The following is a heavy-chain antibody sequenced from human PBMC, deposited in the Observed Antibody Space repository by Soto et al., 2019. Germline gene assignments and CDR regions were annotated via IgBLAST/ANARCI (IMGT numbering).Heavy chain of an antibody. D-gene: IGHD6-13*01. Sequence: GESLKISCKGSGYSFTSYWISWVRQMPGKGLEWMGRIDPSDSYTNYSPSFQGHVTISADKSISTAYLQWSSLKASDTAMYYCASVLYTTYSSSSFRYYYYGMDVWGQGTTVTVS. V-gene: IGHV5-10-1*01. CDR1: GYSFTSYW. J-gene: IGHJ6*02. CDR2: IDPSDSYT. CDR3: ASVLYTTYSSSSFRYYYYGMDV.